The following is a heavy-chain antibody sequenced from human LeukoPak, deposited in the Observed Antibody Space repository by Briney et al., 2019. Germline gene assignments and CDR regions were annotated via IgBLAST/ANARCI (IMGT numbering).Heavy chain of an antibody. D-gene: IGHD3-16*01. V-gene: IGHV3-66*01. CDR1: GLSVNNNY. Sequence: PGGSLRLSCAASGLSVNNNYVSWARPPRGRGLEWGSVNYSGGQTYYAESVNGRFTISRDNSKNTQYPQMNNLRVDDTAVYFCARWAVALDGFGGPFDHWGQGTLLTVPS. CDR2: NYSGGQT. J-gene: IGHJ4*02. CDR3: ARWAVALDGFGGPFDH.